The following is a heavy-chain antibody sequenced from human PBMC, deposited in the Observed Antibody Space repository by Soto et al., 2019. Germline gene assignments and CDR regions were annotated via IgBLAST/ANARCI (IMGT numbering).Heavy chain of an antibody. CDR1: GFTFSSYW. D-gene: IGHD2-21*02. J-gene: IGHJ5*02. V-gene: IGHV3-7*01. CDR3: ARSVVVTATNWFDP. Sequence: GGSLRLSCATSGFTFSSYWMSWVRQAPGKGLEWVANIKQDGSEKYCVDSVKGRFTISRDNAKNSLYLQMNSLRAEDTAVYYCARSVVVTATNWFDPWGQGTLVTVSS. CDR2: IKQDGSEK.